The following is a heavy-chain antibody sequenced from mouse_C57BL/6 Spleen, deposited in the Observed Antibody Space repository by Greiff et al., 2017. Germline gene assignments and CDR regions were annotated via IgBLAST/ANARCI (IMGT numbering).Heavy chain of an antibody. Sequence: QVQLQQPGAELVMPGASVKLSCKASGYTFTSYWMHWVKQRPGQGLEWIGEIDPSDSYTNYNQKFKGKSTLTVEKSSSTAYMQLSSLTSEDSAVYYRARGGDSSGFAYWGQGTLVTVSA. CDR3: ARGGDSSGFAY. D-gene: IGHD3-2*02. J-gene: IGHJ3*01. CDR2: IDPSDSYT. CDR1: GYTFTSYW. V-gene: IGHV1-69*01.